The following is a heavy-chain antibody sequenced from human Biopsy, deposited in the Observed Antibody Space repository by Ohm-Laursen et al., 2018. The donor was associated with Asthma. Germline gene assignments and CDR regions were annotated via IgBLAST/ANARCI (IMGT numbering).Heavy chain of an antibody. J-gene: IGHJ4*01. CDR2: ISHDGQTQ. CDR1: GFTFSSYG. V-gene: IGHV3-30*18. D-gene: IGHD4-11*01. Sequence: SLRLSCAASGFTFSSYGIHWVRQAPGKGLEWVAVISHDGQTQHYAESVKGRFALSRDNSQNTLYLQMISLRTDDTAVYYCAKRRGYSDFNDFDYWGHGTLVTVSS. CDR3: AKRRGYSDFNDFDY.